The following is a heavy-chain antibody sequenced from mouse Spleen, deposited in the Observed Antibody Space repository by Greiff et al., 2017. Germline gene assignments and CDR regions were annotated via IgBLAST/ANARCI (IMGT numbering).Heavy chain of an antibody. CDR1: GFSLTSYG. CDR2: IWSGGST. D-gene: IGHD2-4*01. CDR3: ARNRNYYDYDGGAMDY. Sequence: QVQLKQSGPGLVQPSQSLSITCTVSGFSLTSYGVHWVRQSPGKGLEWLGVIWSGGSTDYNAAFISRLSISKDNSKSQVFFKMNSLQANDTAIYYCARNRNYYDYDGGAMDYWGQGTSVTVSS. J-gene: IGHJ4*01. V-gene: IGHV2-2*02.